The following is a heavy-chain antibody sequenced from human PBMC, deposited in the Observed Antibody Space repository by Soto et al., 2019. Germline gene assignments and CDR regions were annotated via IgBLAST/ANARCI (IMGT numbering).Heavy chain of an antibody. CDR3: ARVYYDSSGYYYSSPYYFDY. CDR1: GFTFSSYN. J-gene: IGHJ4*02. Sequence: EVQLVESGGGLVKPGGSLRLSCAASGFTFSSYNMNWVRQAPGRGLEWGASISSSSSYIYYADSVKGRFTISRDNAKNSLYLQMNSLRAEDTAVYYCARVYYDSSGYYYSSPYYFDYWGQGTLVTVSS. D-gene: IGHD3-22*01. CDR2: ISSSSSYI. V-gene: IGHV3-21*01.